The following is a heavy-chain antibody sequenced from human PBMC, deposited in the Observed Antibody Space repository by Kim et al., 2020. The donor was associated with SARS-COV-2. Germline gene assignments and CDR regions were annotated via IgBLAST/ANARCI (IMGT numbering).Heavy chain of an antibody. D-gene: IGHD3-3*01. CDR1: GYTFTGYY. J-gene: IGHJ6*02. CDR3: ARDRNTIFGVVFIPDRYAMDV. Sequence: ASVKVSCKASGYTFTGYYMHWVRQAPGQGLEWMGRINPTSGGTNYAQKFQGRVTMTRDTSISTAYMELSRLRSDDPAVYYCARDRNTIFGVVFIPDRYAMDVWGQGTTVTVSS. V-gene: IGHV1-2*06. CDR2: INPTSGGT.